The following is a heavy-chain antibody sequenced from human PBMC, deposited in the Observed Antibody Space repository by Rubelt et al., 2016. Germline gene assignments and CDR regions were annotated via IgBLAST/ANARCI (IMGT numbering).Heavy chain of an antibody. Sequence: EVQVVESGGGLIEPGGSLRLSCGVSGFTFSKAWMNWVRQAPGRGLEWVGRIRSKVDGETTEYAPALNGRFTISRDDSKNTVYLQMDSLKTEDTAVYYCLIPEGDFWGQGTLVTVSA. J-gene: IGHJ4*02. V-gene: IGHV3-15*07. D-gene: IGHD1-14*01. CDR1: GFTFSKAW. CDR3: LIPEGDF. CDR2: IRSKVDGETT.